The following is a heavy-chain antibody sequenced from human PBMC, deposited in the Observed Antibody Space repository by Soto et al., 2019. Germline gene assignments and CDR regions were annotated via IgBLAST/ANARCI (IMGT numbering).Heavy chain of an antibody. J-gene: IGHJ4*02. CDR3: ARTYYYDRSGYRFDY. CDR1: GYTFTSYA. D-gene: IGHD3-22*01. Sequence: QVQHVHSGAEVKKPGASVKVSCKASGYTFTSYAMHWVRQDPGQSLEWMRWINAGNGNTKYSQKFHGRVTITRDTSASTAYMALSSPRSEDTAVYYCARTYYYDRSGYRFDYWGQGTLVTVSS. V-gene: IGHV1-3*01. CDR2: INAGNGNT.